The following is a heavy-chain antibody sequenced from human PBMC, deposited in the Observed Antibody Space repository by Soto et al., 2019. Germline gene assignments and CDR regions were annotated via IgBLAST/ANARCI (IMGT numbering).Heavy chain of an antibody. Sequence: GASVKVSCKASGGTFSSYTISCVRQAPGQGLEWMGRIIPILGIANYAQKFQGRVTITADKSTSTAYMELSSLRSEDTAVYYCARAYCSGGSCYPPYWGQGTLVTVSS. J-gene: IGHJ4*02. CDR2: IIPILGIA. CDR3: ARAYCSGGSCYPPY. CDR1: GGTFSSYT. D-gene: IGHD2-15*01. V-gene: IGHV1-69*02.